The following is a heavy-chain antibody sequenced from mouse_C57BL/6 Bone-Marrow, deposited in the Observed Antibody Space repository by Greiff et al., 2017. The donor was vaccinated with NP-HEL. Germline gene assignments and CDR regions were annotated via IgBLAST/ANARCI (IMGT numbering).Heavy chain of an antibody. CDR2: IRNKANGYTT. J-gene: IGHJ2*01. Sequence: EVKLMESGGGLVQPGGSLSLSCAASGFTFTDYYMSWVRQPPGKALEWLGFIRNKANGYTTEYSASVKGRFTISRDNSQSILYLQMNALRAEDSATYYCASLLTWTGSFDYWGQGTTLTVSS. D-gene: IGHD4-1*01. V-gene: IGHV7-3*01. CDR3: ASLLTWTGSFDY. CDR1: GFTFTDYY.